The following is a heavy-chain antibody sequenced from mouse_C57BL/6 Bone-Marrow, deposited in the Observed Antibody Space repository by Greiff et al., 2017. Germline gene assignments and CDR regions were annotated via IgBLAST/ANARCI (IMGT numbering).Heavy chain of an antibody. CDR1: GYSITSGYY. J-gene: IGHJ3*01. D-gene: IGHD2-3*01. CDR2: ISYDGSN. Sequence: VQLKESGPGLVKPSQSLSLTCSVTGYSITSGYYWNWIRQFPGNKLEWMGYISYDGSNNYNPSLKNRISITRDTSKNQFFLKLNSVTTEDTATYYCAREGWSLTGAYWGQGTLVTVSA. CDR3: AREGWSLTGAY. V-gene: IGHV3-6*01.